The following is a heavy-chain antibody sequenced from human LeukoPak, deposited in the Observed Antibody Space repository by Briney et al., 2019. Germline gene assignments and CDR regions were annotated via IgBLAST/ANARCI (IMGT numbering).Heavy chain of an antibody. J-gene: IGHJ4*02. D-gene: IGHD6-13*01. CDR3: ARVYSSSHTPISYYFDY. CDR2: IYYSGST. V-gene: IGHV4-39*07. CDR1: GGSISSSSYY. Sequence: NSSETLSLTCTVSGGSISSSSYYWGWIRQPPGKGLEWIGSIYYSGSTYYNPSLKSRVTISVDTSKNQFSLKLSSVTAADTAVYYCARVYSSSHTPISYYFDYWGQGTLVTVSS.